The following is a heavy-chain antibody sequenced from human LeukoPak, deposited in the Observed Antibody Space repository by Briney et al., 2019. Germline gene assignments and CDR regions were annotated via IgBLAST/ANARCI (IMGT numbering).Heavy chain of an antibody. CDR2: IYYSGST. J-gene: IGHJ3*02. CDR3: ARDLETLYYYDSSGYYRHDAFDI. CDR1: GGSISNGGYY. Sequence: SETLSLTCTVSGGSISNGGYYWSWIRQHPGKGLEWIGYIYYSGSTYYNPSLKSRVTISVDTSKNQFSLKLSSVTAADTAVYYCARDLETLYYYDSSGYYRHDAFDIWGQGTMVTVSS. V-gene: IGHV4-31*03. D-gene: IGHD3-22*01.